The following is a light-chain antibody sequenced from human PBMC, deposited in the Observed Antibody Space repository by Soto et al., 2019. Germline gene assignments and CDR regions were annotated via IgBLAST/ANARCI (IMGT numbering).Light chain of an antibody. CDR3: QQYNKWPLT. V-gene: IGKV3-15*01. CDR2: HSS. CDR1: QSVSNN. J-gene: IGKJ4*01. Sequence: EIVMTQSPATLSVSPGERATLSCRASQSVSNNLAWYQQKPGQAPRVLIYHSSTRATGIPARFSGNGSGTEFTLTISSLQSEDCAVYYGQQYNKWPLTFGGGTKVDIK.